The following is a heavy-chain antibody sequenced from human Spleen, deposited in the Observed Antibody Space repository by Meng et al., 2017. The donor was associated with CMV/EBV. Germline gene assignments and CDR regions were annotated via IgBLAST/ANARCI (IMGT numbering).Heavy chain of an antibody. J-gene: IGHJ4*02. D-gene: IGHD3-16*02. CDR2: INPNSGGT. V-gene: IGHV1-2*04. CDR3: ARGADDYVWGSYRPIYFDY. CDR1: GYTFTGYY. Sequence: QLVQSGAEVTKPGASVKVSCKASGYTFTGYYMHWVRPAPGQGLEWMGWINPNSGGTNYAQKFQGWVTMTRDTSISTAYMELSRLRSDDTAVYYCARGADDYVWGSYRPIYFDYWGQGTLVTVSS.